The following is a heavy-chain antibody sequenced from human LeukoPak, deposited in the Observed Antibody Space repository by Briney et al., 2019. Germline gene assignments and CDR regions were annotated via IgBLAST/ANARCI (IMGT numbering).Heavy chain of an antibody. CDR1: GFTFSTWW. Sequence: PGGSLRLSCAASGFTFSTWWMSWVRQAPGKALGWVANIKQDGSVKFYEDSVKGRFTLSRDNARNSLYLQMDSLRAEDTAVYYCARLYDSRDYLAFDYWGQGILVTVSS. J-gene: IGHJ4*02. D-gene: IGHD3-22*01. CDR2: IKQDGSVK. CDR3: ARLYDSRDYLAFDY. V-gene: IGHV3-7*01.